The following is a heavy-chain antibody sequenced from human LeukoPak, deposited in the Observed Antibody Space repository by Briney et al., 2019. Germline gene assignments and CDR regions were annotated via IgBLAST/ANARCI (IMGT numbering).Heavy chain of an antibody. CDR2: IGYDGSTK. CDR1: ELSFSSYG. D-gene: IGHD6-6*01. J-gene: IGHJ4*02. V-gene: IGHV3-30*02. CDR3: AKDLSSSSAFDY. Sequence: GESLRVSCEASELSFSSYGMHWVRQAPGKGLEWVAFIGYDGSTKYYADSVKGRLTISRDNSKNTLYLQMNSLRPEDTAVYYCAKDLSSSSAFDYWGQGTLVTVSS.